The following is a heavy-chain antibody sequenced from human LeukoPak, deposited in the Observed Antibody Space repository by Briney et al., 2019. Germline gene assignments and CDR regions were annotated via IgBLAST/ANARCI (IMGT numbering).Heavy chain of an antibody. D-gene: IGHD2-21*02. V-gene: IGHV3-30-3*01. CDR2: ISHDGSNQ. J-gene: IGHJ4*02. Sequence: PGGSLRLSCAVSGFTFTYYAMHWVHQAPGKGLEWVAVISHDGSNQQYADSVKGQVTISRDNSKSTLYLQMASLRAGDTAVYYCARQGDTGSWYFDYWGQGTLVTVSS. CDR1: GFTFTYYA. CDR3: ARQGDTGSWYFDY.